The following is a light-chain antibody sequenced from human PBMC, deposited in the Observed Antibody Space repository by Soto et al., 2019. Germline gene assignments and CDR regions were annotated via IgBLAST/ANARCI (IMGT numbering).Light chain of an antibody. J-gene: IGKJ1*01. CDR1: QTISSW. CDR2: KAS. CDR3: QQYNSYSPT. Sequence: EIQVTQSPSHLSGSVGDRVTITCRASQTISSWLAWYQQKPGKAPKLLIYKASTLKSGVPSRFSGSGSGTEFTLTISSLQPDDFATYYCQQYNSYSPTFGQGTKVDIK. V-gene: IGKV1-5*03.